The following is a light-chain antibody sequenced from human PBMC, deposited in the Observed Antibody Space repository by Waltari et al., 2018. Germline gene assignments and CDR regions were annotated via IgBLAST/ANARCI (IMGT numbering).Light chain of an antibody. CDR1: SRDVGGYSF. J-gene: IGLJ3*02. CDR3: STYTTSSALL. CDR2: DVS. Sequence: QSALTQPASVSGSPGQSLTIPCTGTSRDVGGYSFVSWYQQHPGKAPKLMIYDVSKRPSGISNRFSGSKSGNTASLTISGLQTEDEADYFCSTYTTSSALLFGGGTRLTVL. V-gene: IGLV2-14*03.